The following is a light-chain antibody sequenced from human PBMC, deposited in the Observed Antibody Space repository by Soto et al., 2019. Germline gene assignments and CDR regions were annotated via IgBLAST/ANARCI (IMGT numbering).Light chain of an antibody. CDR3: QQYHTWPIT. J-gene: IGKJ4*01. V-gene: IGKV3-15*01. CDR2: CAA. CDR1: PSVSSRY. Sequence: EIVLTQSPGTLSLSPGERATLSCRASPSVSSRYLGWYQQKPGEAPRLLISCAATGATGIPARFSGSGSGTEFTLIISSLQSEDCAIYYCQQYHTWPITFGGGTKVDIK.